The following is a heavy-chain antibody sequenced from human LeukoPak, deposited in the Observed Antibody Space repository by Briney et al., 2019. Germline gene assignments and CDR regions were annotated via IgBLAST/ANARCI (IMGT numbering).Heavy chain of an antibody. V-gene: IGHV4-4*07. CDR3: AGGVRGVDYFGY. J-gene: IGHJ4*02. Sequence: PSETLSLTCTVSGGSISSYYWSWIRQPAGKGLEWIGRIYTSGNTNYNPSLKSRVTISVDKSQNQFSLKLSSVTVADTAVYFCAGGVRGVDYFGYWGQGTLVTVSS. D-gene: IGHD3-10*02. CDR2: IYTSGNT. CDR1: GGSISSYY.